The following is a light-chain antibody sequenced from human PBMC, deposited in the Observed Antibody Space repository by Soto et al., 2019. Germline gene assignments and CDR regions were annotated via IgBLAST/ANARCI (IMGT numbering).Light chain of an antibody. CDR3: QQYDNRPT. J-gene: IGKJ5*01. V-gene: IGKV1-33*01. CDR1: QDISNY. Sequence: DIQMTQSPSSLSASVGYRVTITCQASQDISNYLNWYQQKPGKAPKLLIYDASNLETGVPSRFSGSGSGTDFTFTISSLQPEDIATYYCQQYDNRPTFGQGTRLEIK. CDR2: DAS.